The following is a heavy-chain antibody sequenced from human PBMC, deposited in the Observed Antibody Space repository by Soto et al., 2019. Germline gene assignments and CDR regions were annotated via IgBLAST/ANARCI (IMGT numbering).Heavy chain of an antibody. D-gene: IGHD6-13*01. J-gene: IGHJ5*02. CDR3: AKAMTSSWTLSS. Sequence: EVQLLESGGGLVQPGGSLRLPCAASGFTFSNYAMSWFRQAPGKGLEWVSGIIGSGGSTYYTDSVKGRFTISRDNSKNTLYLQLNSLRAEDTAVYYCAKAMTSSWTLSSWGQGTLVTVSS. V-gene: IGHV3-23*01. CDR2: IIGSGGST. CDR1: GFTFSNYA.